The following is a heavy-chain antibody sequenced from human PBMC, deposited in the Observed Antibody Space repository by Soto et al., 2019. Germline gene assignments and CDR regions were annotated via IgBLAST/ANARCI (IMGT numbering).Heavy chain of an antibody. CDR1: GFTFDDYA. V-gene: IGHV3-43D*04. CDR3: AKDVTRGSTYYYAASRFEY. J-gene: IGHJ4*02. CDR2: ISWDGSST. D-gene: IGHD3-10*01. Sequence: GGSLRLSFAASGFTFDDYALHWVCQAAGKGLEWVSLISWDGSSTYYADSVKGRFTISRDNSKNFLYLQVNSLRAEDTALYYCAKDVTRGSTYYYAASRFEYWGQGT.